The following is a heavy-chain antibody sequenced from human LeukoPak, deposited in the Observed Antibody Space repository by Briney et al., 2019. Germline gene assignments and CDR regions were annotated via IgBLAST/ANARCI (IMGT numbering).Heavy chain of an antibody. Sequence: PGGSLRLSCGASGFRFSSYWMTWVRQAPGKGLEWVASINQDGGEKYYVDSVKGRFTISRENAKNSLFLEMNSLRAEDTAAYYCAREEGNNRWGTYYFDNGGQGTLVTVSS. J-gene: IGHJ4*02. CDR2: INQDGGEK. D-gene: IGHD5-24*01. V-gene: IGHV3-7*05. CDR1: GFRFSSYW. CDR3: AREEGNNRWGTYYFDN.